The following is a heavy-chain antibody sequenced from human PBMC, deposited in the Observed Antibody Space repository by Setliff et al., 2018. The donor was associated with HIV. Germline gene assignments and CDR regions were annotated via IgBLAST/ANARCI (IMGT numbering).Heavy chain of an antibody. CDR1: GYTFTTYG. J-gene: IGHJ4*02. D-gene: IGHD3-10*01. V-gene: IGHV1-18*01. CDR2: IGTDNGNT. Sequence: GASVKVSCKASGYTFTTYGITWVRQAPGQGLEWMGWIGTDNGNTNYAQKFQGRVTMTTDTSTSTVYMELGSLISDDTAVYYCARAPRLTMIRGVFDYWGQGTLVTVSS. CDR3: ARAPRLTMIRGVFDY.